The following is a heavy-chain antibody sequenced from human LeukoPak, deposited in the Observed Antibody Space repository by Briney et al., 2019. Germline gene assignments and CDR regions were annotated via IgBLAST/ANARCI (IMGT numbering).Heavy chain of an antibody. V-gene: IGHV4-61*02. CDR3: AREGSSSSWYGYYYYYMDV. Sequence: SSETLSLTCTVSGGSISSGSYYWSWIRQPAGKGLEWIGRIYTSGSTNYNPSLKSRVTISVDTSKNQFSLKLSSVTAADTAVYYCAREGSSSSWYGYYYYYMDVWGKGTTVTVSS. CDR1: GGSISSGSYY. J-gene: IGHJ6*03. CDR2: IYTSGST. D-gene: IGHD6-13*01.